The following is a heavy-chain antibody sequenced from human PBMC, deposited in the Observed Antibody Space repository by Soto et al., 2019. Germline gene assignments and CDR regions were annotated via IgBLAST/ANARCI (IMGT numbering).Heavy chain of an antibody. CDR1: GGSFSGYY. CDR2: INHSGST. J-gene: IGHJ3*02. V-gene: IGHV4-34*01. Sequence: QVQLQQWGAGLLKPSETLSLTCAVYGGSFSGYYWSWIRQPPGKGLEWIGEINHSGSTNYNPSLKSRVTIPVDTSKNQFSLKLSSVTAADTAVYYCARGQEPRWLSHAFDIWGQGTMVTVSS. D-gene: IGHD5-18*01. CDR3: ARGQEPRWLSHAFDI.